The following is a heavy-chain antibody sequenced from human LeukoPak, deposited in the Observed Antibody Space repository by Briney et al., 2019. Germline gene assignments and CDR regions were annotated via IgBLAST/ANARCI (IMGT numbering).Heavy chain of an antibody. Sequence: HGESLKISCECLAYSFTSYWIGWVRQMPGKGLEWMGMIYPGDSDTVYSPSLQGQVTISADKSISTAYLQWSSLKASDTAMYYCARHGSAPYSSSWYPTSFDYWGQGTLVTVSS. V-gene: IGHV5-51*01. J-gene: IGHJ4*02. CDR1: AYSFTSYW. CDR2: IYPGDSDT. D-gene: IGHD6-13*01. CDR3: ARHGSAPYSSSWYPTSFDY.